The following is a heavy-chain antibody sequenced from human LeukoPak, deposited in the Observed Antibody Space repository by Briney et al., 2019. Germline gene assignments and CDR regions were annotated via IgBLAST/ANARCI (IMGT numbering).Heavy chain of an antibody. Sequence: PSETLSLTCAVYGGSFSGYYWSLIRQPPGKGLEWIGEINHSGSTNYNPSLKSRVTISVDTSKNQFSLKLSSVTAADTAVYYCTRGDPGIAASAGSTENFVYYFDYWGQGTLVTVSS. CDR2: INHSGST. D-gene: IGHD6-13*01. CDR1: GGSFSGYY. V-gene: IGHV4-34*01. CDR3: TRGDPGIAASAGSTENFVYYFDY. J-gene: IGHJ4*02.